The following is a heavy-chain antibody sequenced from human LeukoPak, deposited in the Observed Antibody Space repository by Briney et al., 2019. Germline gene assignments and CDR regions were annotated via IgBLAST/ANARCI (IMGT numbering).Heavy chain of an antibody. D-gene: IGHD7-27*01. J-gene: IGHJ4*02. CDR1: GGSLSSYY. V-gene: IGHV4-59*01. Sequence: KPSETLSLTCTVSGGSLSSYYWSWIRQPPGKGLEWIGYIYYSGSTNYNPSLKSRVTISVDTSKNQFSLKLSSVTAADTAVYYCARNAGDQIYFDYWGQGTLVTVSS. CDR3: ARNAGDQIYFDY. CDR2: IYYSGST.